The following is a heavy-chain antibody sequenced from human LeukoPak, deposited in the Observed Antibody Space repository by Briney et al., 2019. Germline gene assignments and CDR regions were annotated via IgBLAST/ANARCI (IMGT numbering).Heavy chain of an antibody. Sequence: PGRSLRLSCAASGFTFSSCGMHWVRQAPGKGLEWVAVISYDGSSKYYADSVKGRFTISRDNSKNTLFLEMNSLRAEDTAVYYCAKALTSGWYLDAFNIWGQGTMVTVSS. J-gene: IGHJ3*02. CDR3: AKALTSGWYLDAFNI. V-gene: IGHV3-30*18. CDR1: GFTFSSCG. CDR2: ISYDGSSK. D-gene: IGHD6-19*01.